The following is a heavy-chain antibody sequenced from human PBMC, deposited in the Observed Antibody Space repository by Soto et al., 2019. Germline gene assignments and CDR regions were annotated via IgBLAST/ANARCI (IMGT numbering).Heavy chain of an antibody. J-gene: IGHJ4*02. CDR1: GFTFSSYW. Sequence: GRSLRLSWAASGFTFSSYWMDWVRQSPGKGLVWVSRISSDGTRTAYADSVKGRFTISRDNVKNTLYLQVNSLRAEDTAVYYCTREYSSSSVDYWGQGTLVTVSS. V-gene: IGHV3-74*01. D-gene: IGHD6-6*01. CDR3: TREYSSSSVDY. CDR2: ISSDGTRT.